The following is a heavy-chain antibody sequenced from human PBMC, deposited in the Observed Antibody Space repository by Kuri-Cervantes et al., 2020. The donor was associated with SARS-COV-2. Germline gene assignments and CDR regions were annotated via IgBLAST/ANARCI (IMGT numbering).Heavy chain of an antibody. V-gene: IGHV3-66*02. D-gene: IGHD3-10*01. CDR2: IYSGGST. CDR1: GFTVTSYA. CDR3: ARDLGPSGFDY. Sequence: GGSLRLSCAASGFTVTSYAMHWVRQAPGKGLEWVSVIYSGGSTYYADSVKGRFTISRDNSKNTLYLQMNSLRAEDTAVYYCARDLGPSGFDYWGQGTLVTVSS. J-gene: IGHJ4*02.